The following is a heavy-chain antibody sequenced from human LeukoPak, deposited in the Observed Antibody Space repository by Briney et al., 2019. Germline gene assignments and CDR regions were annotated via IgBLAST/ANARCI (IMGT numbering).Heavy chain of an antibody. J-gene: IGHJ4*02. D-gene: IGHD3-9*01. CDR3: AKGQLYYDILTGAFDFDY. CDR1: GFTFSSYG. Sequence: GGSLRLSCAASGFTFSSYGMHWVRQAPGKGLEWVAFIRYNGSNKYYADSVKGRFTISRDNSKNTLYLQMNSLTAEHTALYYCAKGQLYYDILTGAFDFDYWGQGTLVTVSS. CDR2: IRYNGSNK. V-gene: IGHV3-30*02.